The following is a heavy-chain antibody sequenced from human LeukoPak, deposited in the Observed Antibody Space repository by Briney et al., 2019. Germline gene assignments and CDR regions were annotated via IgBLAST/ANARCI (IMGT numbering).Heavy chain of an antibody. CDR2: IYYIGST. V-gene: IGHV4-59*12. J-gene: IGHJ4*02. D-gene: IGHD5-18*01. CDR1: GGSISSYY. CDR3: ARSRARLWGFDY. Sequence: SETLSLTCTVSGGSISSYYWSWIRQPPGKGLEWIGYIYYIGSTNYNPSLQSRVTISVDTSKNQFSLKLTSVTAADTAVYYCARSRARLWGFDYWGQGTLVTVSS.